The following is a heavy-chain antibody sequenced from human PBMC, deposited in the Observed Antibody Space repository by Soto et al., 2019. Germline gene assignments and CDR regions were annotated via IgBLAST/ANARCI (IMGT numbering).Heavy chain of an antibody. J-gene: IGHJ4*02. CDR1: GFTFSSYG. D-gene: IGHD3-16*01. Sequence: QVQLVESGGGVVQPGRSLRLSCAASGFTFSSYGMHWVRQAPGKGLEWVAVISYDGSNKYYADSVKGRFTISRDNSKNTLYLQMNSLRAEDTAVYYCAKPSPKEVYYDYVWGFDYWGQGTLVTVSS. CDR3: AKPSPKEVYYDYVWGFDY. CDR2: ISYDGSNK. V-gene: IGHV3-30*18.